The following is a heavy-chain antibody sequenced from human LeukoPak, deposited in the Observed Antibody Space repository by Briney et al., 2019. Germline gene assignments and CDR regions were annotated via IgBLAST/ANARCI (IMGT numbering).Heavy chain of an antibody. CDR1: GFNFSSYS. Sequence: GGSLRLSCAGSGFNFSSYSMSWVRQAPWKGLEFVSSISSSSSFIYYADSVKGRFIISRDNAKDSLYLQMNSLRVEDTAVYYCLRGDRRDYWGQGTLVTVSS. J-gene: IGHJ4*02. CDR2: ISSSSSFI. V-gene: IGHV3-21*06. CDR3: LRGDRRDY.